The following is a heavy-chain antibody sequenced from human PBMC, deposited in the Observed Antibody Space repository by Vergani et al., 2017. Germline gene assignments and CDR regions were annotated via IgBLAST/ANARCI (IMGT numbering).Heavy chain of an antibody. J-gene: IGHJ3*02. CDR2: ISNIGSTI. V-gene: IGHV3-11*04. Sequence: QVQLVESGGSLVKPGGSLRLSCAASGFTFSDYYMSWIRQAPGKGLEWVSYISNIGSTIYYADSVKGRFTISRDNAQNSLFLQMNSLRAEDTAVYHCARPSAPGDYDALDIWGQGTMVTVSS. CDR1: GFTFSDYY. CDR3: ARPSAPGDYDALDI. D-gene: IGHD4-17*01.